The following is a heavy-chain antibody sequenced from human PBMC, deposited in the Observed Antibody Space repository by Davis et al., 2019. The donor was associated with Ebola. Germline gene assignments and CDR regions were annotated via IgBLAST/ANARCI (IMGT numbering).Heavy chain of an antibody. V-gene: IGHV1-3*01. J-gene: IGHJ3*02. D-gene: IGHD3-10*01. CDR2: INAGNGNT. Sequence: ASVKVSCKASGYTFTSYAMHWVRQAPGQRLEWMGWINAGNGNTKYSQKFQGRVTITRDTSANTAYMELSSLRSEDTAVYYCARTSPYGNAFDIWGQGTMVTVSS. CDR1: GYTFTSYA. CDR3: ARTSPYGNAFDI.